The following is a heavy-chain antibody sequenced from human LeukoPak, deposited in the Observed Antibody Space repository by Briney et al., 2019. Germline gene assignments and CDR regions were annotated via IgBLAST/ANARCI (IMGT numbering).Heavy chain of an antibody. J-gene: IGHJ5*02. CDR2: INHSGST. CDR3: ARSRLKAFDWLLSSWFDP. D-gene: IGHD3-9*01. Sequence: PSETLSLTCAVYGGSFSGYYWSWIRQPPGKGLEWIGEINHSGSTNYNPSLKSRVTISVDTSKNQFSLKLSSVTAADTAVYYCARSRLKAFDWLLSSWFDPWGQGTLVTVSS. CDR1: GGSFSGYY. V-gene: IGHV4-34*01.